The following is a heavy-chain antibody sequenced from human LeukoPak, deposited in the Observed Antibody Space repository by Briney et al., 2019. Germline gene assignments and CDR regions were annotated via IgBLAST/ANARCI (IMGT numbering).Heavy chain of an antibody. CDR3: ARGGENSEYYSHFFAH. CDR1: GGTFSSYA. D-gene: IGHD3-22*01. CDR2: IIPIFGTA. Sequence: VASVKVSCKASGGTFSSYAISWVRQAPGQGLEWMGGIIPIFGTANYAQKFQGRVTITADESTSTAYMELSSLRSEDTAVYYCARGGENSEYYSHFFAHWGQGTPVTVSP. V-gene: IGHV1-69*13. J-gene: IGHJ4*02.